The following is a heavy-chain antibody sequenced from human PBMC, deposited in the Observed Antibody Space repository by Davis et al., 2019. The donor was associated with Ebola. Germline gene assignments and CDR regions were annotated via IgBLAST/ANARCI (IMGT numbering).Heavy chain of an antibody. CDR1: GFTFSSYG. CDR2: IWYDGSNK. V-gene: IGHV3-33*08. CDR3: ARDRSSSWKGGWFDP. D-gene: IGHD6-13*01. J-gene: IGHJ5*02. Sequence: GESLKISCAASGFTFSSYGMHWVRQAPGKGLEWVAVIWYDGSNKYYADSVKGRFTISRDNSKNTLYLQMNSLRAEDTAVYYCARDRSSSWKGGWFDPWGQGTLVTVSS.